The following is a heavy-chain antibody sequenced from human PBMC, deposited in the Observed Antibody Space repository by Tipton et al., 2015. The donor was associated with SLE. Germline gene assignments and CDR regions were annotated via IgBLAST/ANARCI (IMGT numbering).Heavy chain of an antibody. Sequence: TLSLTCAIYSGSFSGYHWSWIRQSPGKGLEWIGEINYSGDTNYNPPLKSRVTISVAPAKNQLSLKLSSVTAADTAGYYCARGVAQYYASGSFDICGHGTMVTVSS. CDR3: ARGVAQYYASGSFDI. D-gene: IGHD2-2*01. CDR1: SGSFSGYH. CDR2: INYSGDT. J-gene: IGHJ3*02. V-gene: IGHV4-34*01.